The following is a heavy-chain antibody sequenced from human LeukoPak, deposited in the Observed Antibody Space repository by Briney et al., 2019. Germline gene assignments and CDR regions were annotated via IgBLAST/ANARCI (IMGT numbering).Heavy chain of an antibody. CDR2: IYYSGTT. D-gene: IGHD5-12*01. J-gene: IGHJ4*02. CDR1: GGSISRSNYY. Sequence: PSETLSLTCTVSGGSISRSNYYWGWIRQPPGKGLEWIGTIYYSGTTYYNPSLKSRVTISVDTSKNQFSLRLSFVTAADTAVYYFATSQRGYSGYDWGQGTLVTVSS. V-gene: IGHV4-39*01. CDR3: ATSQRGYSGYD.